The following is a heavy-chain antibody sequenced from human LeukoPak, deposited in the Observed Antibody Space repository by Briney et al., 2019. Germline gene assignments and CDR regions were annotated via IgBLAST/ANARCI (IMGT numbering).Heavy chain of an antibody. CDR1: GRSISSGGYY. Sequence: SETLSLACTVSGRSISSGGYYWSWIRQHPGKGLEWIGYIYYSGSTYYNPSLKSRVTISVDTSKNQFSLKLSSVTAADTAVYYCARAEQQLGNNWFDPWGQGTLVTVSS. CDR2: IYYSGST. J-gene: IGHJ5*02. D-gene: IGHD6-13*01. CDR3: ARAEQQLGNNWFDP. V-gene: IGHV4-31*03.